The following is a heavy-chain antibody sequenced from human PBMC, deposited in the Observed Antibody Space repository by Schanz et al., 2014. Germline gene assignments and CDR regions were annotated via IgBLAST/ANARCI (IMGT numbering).Heavy chain of an antibody. V-gene: IGHV1-69*04. J-gene: IGHJ4*02. D-gene: IGHD2-21*01. CDR2: IIPSLGLA. CDR1: GGTFSSFG. Sequence: VQLEQSGAEVKKPGSSVKVSCKASGGTFSSFGINWVRQAPGQGLEWMGRIIPSLGLAKYEQKFQDKVTITADTSTTTAYMELSGLRAEDTAVYYCARDRLECSAECYSVGVVEIWGQGTLVTVSS. CDR3: ARDRLECSAECYSVGVVEI.